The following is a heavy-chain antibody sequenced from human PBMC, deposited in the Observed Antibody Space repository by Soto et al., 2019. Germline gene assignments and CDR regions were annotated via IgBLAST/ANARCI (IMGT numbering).Heavy chain of an antibody. CDR2: ISPSSSFL. CDR1: GFSFRSYY. Sequence: EVQLVESGGGLVKPGGSLRLSCAAAGFSFRSYYLNWVRQAPRRGLEWVSSISPSSSFLSYADSVKGRFTISRDNAKSSVHLQMNSLRAEDTAVYFCARVGTDYGSGSPYYSDYWGQGTLVTVSS. J-gene: IGHJ4*02. CDR3: ARVGTDYGSGSPYYSDY. V-gene: IGHV3-21*06. D-gene: IGHD3-10*01.